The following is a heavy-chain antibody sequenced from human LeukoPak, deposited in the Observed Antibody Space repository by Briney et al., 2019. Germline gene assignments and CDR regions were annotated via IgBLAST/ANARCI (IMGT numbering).Heavy chain of an antibody. D-gene: IGHD5-12*01. CDR3: ASHRFQGGATINYYYMDV. V-gene: IGHV1-69*02. Sequence: ASVKVSCKASGGTFISYTISWVRQAPGQGREWMGRIIPILGIANYAQKFQGRVTITADKSTSTAYMELSSLRSEHRAVYYCASHRFQGGATINYYYMDVWGKGTTVTVSS. CDR1: GGTFISYT. J-gene: IGHJ6*03. CDR2: IIPILGIA.